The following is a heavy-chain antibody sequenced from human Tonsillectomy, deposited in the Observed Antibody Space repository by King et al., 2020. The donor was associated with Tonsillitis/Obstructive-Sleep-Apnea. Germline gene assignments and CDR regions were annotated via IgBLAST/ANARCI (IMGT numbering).Heavy chain of an antibody. CDR1: GFNFGGHG. J-gene: IGHJ1*01. CDR2: IWYDGSKE. Sequence: VQLVESGGGVVQPGRSLRLSCAASGFNFGGHGMHWVRQGPGRGLEWVALIWYDGSKEYYADSVKGRFTISRDNSKNTLYLEMNSVTAEDTAVYYCANWVGLNEGYLQHWGQGTLVTVSS. D-gene: IGHD1-1*01. V-gene: IGHV3-33*06. CDR3: ANWVGLNEGYLQH.